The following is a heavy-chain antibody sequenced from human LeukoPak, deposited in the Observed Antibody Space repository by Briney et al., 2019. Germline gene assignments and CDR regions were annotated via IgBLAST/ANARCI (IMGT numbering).Heavy chain of an antibody. CDR1: GGSISSYY. J-gene: IGHJ6*03. D-gene: IGHD5-18*01. CDR3: ARGRLGDTAMVYYYYYYMDV. CDR2: IYTSGST. V-gene: IGHV4-4*07. Sequence: SETLSLTCTVSGGSISSYYWSWIRQPAGKGLEWIGRIYTSGSTNYNPSLKSRVTISVDTSKNQFSLKLSSVTAADTAVYYCARGRLGDTAMVYYYYYYMDVWGKGTTVTVSS.